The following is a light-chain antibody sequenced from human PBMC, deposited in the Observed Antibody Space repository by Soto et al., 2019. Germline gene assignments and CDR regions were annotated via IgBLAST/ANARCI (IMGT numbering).Light chain of an antibody. V-gene: IGLV3-21*02. Sequence: SYGLTQPPPVPVAPGETARITCGRNNIASDTVHWYQQKPGQAPVVVVYDDSERPSGTPERISGSNSGDTATLTIRRVEAGDEADYYCLVWDSIGDNYVFGSGTKVTVL. CDR1: NIASDT. J-gene: IGLJ1*01. CDR3: LVWDSIGDNYV. CDR2: DDS.